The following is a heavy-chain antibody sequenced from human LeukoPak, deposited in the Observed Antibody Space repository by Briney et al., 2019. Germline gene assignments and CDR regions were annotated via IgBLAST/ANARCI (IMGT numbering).Heavy chain of an antibody. D-gene: IGHD6-19*01. CDR3: AKGTSVAGIFDYFDY. CDR1: GFTFSSYS. J-gene: IGHJ4*02. V-gene: IGHV3-21*04. Sequence: GGSLRLSCAASGFTFSSYSMNWVRQAPGKGLEWVSSISSSSSYIYYADSVKGRFTISRDNAKNSLYLQMNSLRAEDTAVYYCAKGTSVAGIFDYFDYWGQGTLVTVSS. CDR2: ISSSSSYI.